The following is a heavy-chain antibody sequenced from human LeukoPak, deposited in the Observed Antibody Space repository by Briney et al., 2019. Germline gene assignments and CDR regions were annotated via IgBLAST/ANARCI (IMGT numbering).Heavy chain of an antibody. CDR2: IGTAGDT. J-gene: IGHJ5*02. CDR1: GFTFSSYA. V-gene: IGHV3-13*01. CDR3: ARGRGFDP. Sequence: GGSLRLSCAASGFTFSSYAMSWVRQAPGKGLEWVSAIGTAGDTYYPGSVKGRFTISRENAKNSLYLQMNSLRAGDTAVYYCARGRGFDPWGQGTLVTVSS.